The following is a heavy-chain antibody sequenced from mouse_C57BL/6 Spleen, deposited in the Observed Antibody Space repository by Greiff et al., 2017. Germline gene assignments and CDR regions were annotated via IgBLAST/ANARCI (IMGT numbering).Heavy chain of an antibody. V-gene: IGHV1-15*01. CDR2: IDPETGGT. J-gene: IGHJ3*01. CDR1: GYTFTDSE. Sequence: QVQLQQSGAELVRPGASVTLSCTASGYTFTDSEMHWVKQTPVHGLEWIGAIDPETGGTAYNPQFEGKATLTADKSASTAYMELRSLTSEDSAVYFCAISLTGNPFAYWGQGTLVTVSA. D-gene: IGHD4-1*01. CDR3: AISLTGNPFAY.